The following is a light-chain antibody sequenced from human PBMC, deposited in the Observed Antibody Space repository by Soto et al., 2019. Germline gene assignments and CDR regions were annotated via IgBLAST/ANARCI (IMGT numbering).Light chain of an antibody. V-gene: IGKV1-9*01. CDR3: QQLNSYPRT. Sequence: DVQLTQSPSFLSTSVGDRVTITCRASQGIVSYLAWYQQKPGKAPKFLVCLASTLQSGVPSRFSGSGSGTEFNLTISNLQPEDFATYYCQQLNSYPRTFGQGTKVEI. CDR2: LAS. J-gene: IGKJ1*01. CDR1: QGIVSY.